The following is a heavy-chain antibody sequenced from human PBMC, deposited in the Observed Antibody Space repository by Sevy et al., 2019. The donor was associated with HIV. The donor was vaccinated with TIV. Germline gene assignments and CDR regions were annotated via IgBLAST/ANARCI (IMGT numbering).Heavy chain of an antibody. CDR2: ISGSGGST. V-gene: IGHV3-23*01. CDR1: GFTFSSYA. D-gene: IGHD3-3*01. Sequence: GGSLRLSCAASGFTFSSYAMSWARQAPGKGLEWVSAISGSGGSTYYADSVKGRFTISRDNSKNTLYLQMNSLRAEDTAVYYCAKHTIFGVVIGNFDYWGQGTLVTVSS. J-gene: IGHJ4*02. CDR3: AKHTIFGVVIGNFDY.